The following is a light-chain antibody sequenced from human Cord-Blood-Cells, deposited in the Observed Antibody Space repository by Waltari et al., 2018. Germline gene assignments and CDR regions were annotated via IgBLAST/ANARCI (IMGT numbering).Light chain of an antibody. CDR2: DVS. Sequence: QSARTQPASVSGSPGQSLTISCPGPSSDVGGYNYVSWYQQHPGKAPKLMIYDVSNRPSGVSNRFSGSKSGNTASLTISGLQAEDEADYYCSSYTSSSTYVFGTGTKVTVL. V-gene: IGLV2-14*01. J-gene: IGLJ1*01. CDR1: SSDVGGYNY. CDR3: SSYTSSSTYV.